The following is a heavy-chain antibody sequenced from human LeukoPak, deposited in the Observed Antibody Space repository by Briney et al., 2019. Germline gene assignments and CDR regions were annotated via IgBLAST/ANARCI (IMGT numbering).Heavy chain of an antibody. Sequence: APVKVSCKASGGTFSSYAISWVRQAPGQGLEWMGGIIPIFGTANYAQKLQGRVTITADESTSTAYMELSSLRSEDTAVYYCARAEYYYGSGDRNYYYYMDVWGKGTTVTISS. CDR3: ARAEYYYGSGDRNYYYYMDV. J-gene: IGHJ6*03. D-gene: IGHD3-10*01. CDR2: IIPIFGTA. CDR1: GGTFSSYA. V-gene: IGHV1-69*13.